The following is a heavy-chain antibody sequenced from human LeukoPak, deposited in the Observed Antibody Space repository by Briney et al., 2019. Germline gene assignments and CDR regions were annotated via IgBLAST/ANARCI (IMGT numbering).Heavy chain of an antibody. D-gene: IGHD2-8*01. V-gene: IGHV4-39*07. CDR2: IYYTGST. J-gene: IGHJ5*02. CDR3: ARGSQEFLMRGKFDP. CDR1: GVSISSSNYY. Sequence: SETLSLTCTVSGVSISSSNYYWGWIRQPPGKGLEWIGSIYYTGSTYYNPSLKSRVTISLDTSKNQFSLKLSSVTAADTAVYHCARGSQEFLMRGKFDPWGQGTLVTVSS.